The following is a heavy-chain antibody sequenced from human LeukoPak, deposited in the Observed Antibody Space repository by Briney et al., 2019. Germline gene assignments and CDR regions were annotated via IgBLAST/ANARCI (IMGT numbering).Heavy chain of an antibody. D-gene: IGHD1-26*01. V-gene: IGHV4-4*02. CDR3: ARGGRAGRGY. J-gene: IGHJ4*02. CDR1: IRSINSSNW. Sequence: PSGPLSLLCTVWIRSINSSNWRGRPGYPPGEGLDWIGEIYHSGSTNYNPSLKSRVTISVDKSKNKFSLKLSSVTAADTAVYYCARGGRAGRGYWGEGTLVSVSS. CDR2: IYHSGST.